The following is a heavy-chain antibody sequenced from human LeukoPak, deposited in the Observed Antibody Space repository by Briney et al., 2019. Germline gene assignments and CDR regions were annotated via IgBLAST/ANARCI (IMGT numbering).Heavy chain of an antibody. J-gene: IGHJ5*02. CDR2: INTNTGNP. V-gene: IGHV7-4-1*02. D-gene: IGHD6-13*01. CDR3: ARDRSSSWPPKNWFDP. CDR1: GYTSTSYA. Sequence: GASVKVSCKASGYTSTSYAMNWVRQAPGQGLEWMGWINTNTGNPTYAQGFTGRFVFSLDTSVSTAYLQISSLKAEDTAVYYCARDRSSSWPPKNWFDPWGQGTLVTVSS.